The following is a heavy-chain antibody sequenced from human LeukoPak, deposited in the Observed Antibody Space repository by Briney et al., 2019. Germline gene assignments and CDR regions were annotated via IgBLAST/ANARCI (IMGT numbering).Heavy chain of an antibody. D-gene: IGHD4-17*01. CDR3: ATSDYGDYGGWFDP. CDR2: ISAYNGNT. CDR1: GYTFTSYG. J-gene: IGHJ5*02. Sequence: GASVKVSCRASGYTFTSYGISWVRQAPGQGLEWMGWISAYNGNTNYAQKLQGRVTMTTDTSTSTAYMELRSLRSDDTAVYYCATSDYGDYGGWFDPWGQGTLVTVSS. V-gene: IGHV1-18*01.